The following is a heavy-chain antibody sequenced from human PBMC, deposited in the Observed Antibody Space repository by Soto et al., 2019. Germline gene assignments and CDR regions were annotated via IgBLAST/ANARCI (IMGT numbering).Heavy chain of an antibody. CDR1: GFTFSNAW. D-gene: IGHD3-3*01. V-gene: IGHV3-15*07. Sequence: EVQLVESGGGLVKPGGSLRLSCAASGFTFSNAWMNWVRQAPGKGLEWVGRIKSKIDGGTTDHAAPVKGRFTISRDDSKNTLYLQMNSLKSEDTAVYYCTTVGVVIPSSSHWYYDLRGRGTLVTVSS. CDR2: IKSKIDGGTT. CDR3: TTVGVVIPSSSHWYYDL. J-gene: IGHJ2*01.